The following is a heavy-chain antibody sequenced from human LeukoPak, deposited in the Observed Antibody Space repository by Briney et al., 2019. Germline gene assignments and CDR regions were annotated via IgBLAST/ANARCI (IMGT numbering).Heavy chain of an antibody. CDR2: IYGSTSA. CDR3: ARDPPAVLIDTYG. CDR1: GFTVSSNY. J-gene: IGHJ4*02. V-gene: IGHV3-66*01. D-gene: IGHD2-8*01. Sequence: GGSLRLSCAASGFTVSSNYINWVRQAPGKGLEWASLIYGSTSADYADSVKGRFTISRDNSKNMVYLQMNSLRAEDTAMYYCARDPPAVLIDTYGWGQGTLVTVSS.